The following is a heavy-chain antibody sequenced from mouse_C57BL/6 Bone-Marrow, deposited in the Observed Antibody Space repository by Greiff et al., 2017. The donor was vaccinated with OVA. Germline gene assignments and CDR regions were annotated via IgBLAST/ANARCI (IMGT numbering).Heavy chain of an antibody. D-gene: IGHD2-2*01. Sequence: VQLQQSGAELVRPGASVKLSCKASGYTFTDYYINWVKQRPGQGLEWIARIYPGSGNTYYNEKFKGKATLTAEKSSSTAYMQLSSLTSEDSAVYFCARSNGYDDFDYWGQGTTRTVSS. CDR3: ARSNGYDDFDY. CDR2: IYPGSGNT. J-gene: IGHJ2*01. V-gene: IGHV1-76*01. CDR1: GYTFTDYY.